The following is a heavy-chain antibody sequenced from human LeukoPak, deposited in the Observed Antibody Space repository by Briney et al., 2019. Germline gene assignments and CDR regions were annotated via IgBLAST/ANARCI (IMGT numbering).Heavy chain of an antibody. CDR1: GFTFTNYW. J-gene: IGHJ4*02. Sequence: QTGGSLRLSCAASGFTFTNYWMSWVRQAPGKGLELVANIKQDRSEKYYADSVKGRFTISRDNAKNSLYLQMNSLRAEDTAVYYCARLREIPVFGVVTKSTSYFDYWGQGTLVTVSS. D-gene: IGHD3-3*01. V-gene: IGHV3-7*01. CDR2: IKQDRSEK. CDR3: ARLREIPVFGVVTKSTSYFDY.